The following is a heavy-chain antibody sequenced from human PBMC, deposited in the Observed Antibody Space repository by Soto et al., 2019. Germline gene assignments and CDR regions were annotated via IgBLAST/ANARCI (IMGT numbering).Heavy chain of an antibody. Sequence: QVQLVESGGGVVQPGRSLRLSCAASGFSFSSYAMHWVRQAPGKGLEWVAVIWYDGVNKYYADSVKGRFTISRDNSNNTLYVQMNSLKAEDTAAYYCVRDPYLPAAGRLSSLHYWGPGTLVTVSS. J-gene: IGHJ4*02. CDR3: VRDPYLPAAGRLSSLHY. D-gene: IGHD2-2*01. CDR1: GFSFSSYA. CDR2: IWYDGVNK. V-gene: IGHV3-33*01.